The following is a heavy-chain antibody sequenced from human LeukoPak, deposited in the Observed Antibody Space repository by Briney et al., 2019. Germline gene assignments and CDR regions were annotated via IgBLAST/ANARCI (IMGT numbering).Heavy chain of an antibody. V-gene: IGHV4-4*09. CDR3: ARFSPRAMGNYLDF. CDR1: DGSTTGYY. CDR2: IYPRGST. D-gene: IGHD7-27*01. Sequence: SETLSLTCSVSDGSTTGYYWSWIRQPPGKGLEWIGYIYPRGSTYYNPSLKSRVILSLDKSANQFSLNLSSVTAADTAVYYCARFSPRAMGNYLDFWGQGTLVTVSS. J-gene: IGHJ4*02.